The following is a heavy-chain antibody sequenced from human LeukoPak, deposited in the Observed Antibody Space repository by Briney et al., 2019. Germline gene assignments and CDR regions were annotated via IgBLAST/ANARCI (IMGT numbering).Heavy chain of an antibody. Sequence: SETLSLTCTVSGGSISSSSYYWGWIRQPPGKGLEWIGSIYYSGSTYYNPSLKSRVTISVDTSKNQFSLKLSSVAAADTAVYYCARESGSYYFDYWGQGTLVTVSS. CDR2: IYYSGST. J-gene: IGHJ4*02. V-gene: IGHV4-39*07. CDR3: ARESGSYYFDY. CDR1: GGSISSSSYY. D-gene: IGHD1-26*01.